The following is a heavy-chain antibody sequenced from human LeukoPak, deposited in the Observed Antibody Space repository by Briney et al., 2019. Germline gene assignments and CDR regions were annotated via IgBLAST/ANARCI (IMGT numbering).Heavy chain of an antibody. CDR1: GGSISTYY. J-gene: IGHJ4*02. V-gene: IGHV4-59*01. CDR3: ARVGDWNDLVY. CDR2: ISYTVTS. Sequence: PSETLSLTCTVSGGSISTYYWSWIRQPPGKGLEWIGYISYTVTSNYNPSLKSRVTISVDTSKNQFSLKLSSVIAADTAVYYCARVGDWNDLVYWGQGTLVTVSS. D-gene: IGHD1-1*01.